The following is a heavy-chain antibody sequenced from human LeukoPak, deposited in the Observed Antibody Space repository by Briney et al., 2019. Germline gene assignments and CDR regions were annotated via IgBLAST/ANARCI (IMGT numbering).Heavy chain of an antibody. D-gene: IGHD2-15*01. CDR2: ISSSSSYI. Sequence: MSGGSLRLSCAASGFTFSSYSMNWVRQAPRKGLEWVSSISSSSSYIYYADSVKGRFTISRDNAKNSLYLQMNSLRAEDTAVYYCARGGPVVAANYYYYGMDVWGQGTTVTVSS. V-gene: IGHV3-21*01. CDR3: ARGGPVVAANYYYYGMDV. CDR1: GFTFSSYS. J-gene: IGHJ6*02.